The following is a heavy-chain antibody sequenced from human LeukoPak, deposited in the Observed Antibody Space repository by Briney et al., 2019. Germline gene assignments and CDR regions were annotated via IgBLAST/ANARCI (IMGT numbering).Heavy chain of an antibody. CDR2: INHSGSA. CDR1: GGAFSGYY. D-gene: IGHD3-22*01. V-gene: IGHV4-34*01. J-gene: IGHJ4*02. CDR3: ARPGYYDSSGGNDY. Sequence: SETLSLTCAVSGGAFSGYYWTWIRQPPGKGLEWIGEINHSGSANYNPSLKSRVTISLDTSKNQFSLKLSSVTAADTAVYYCARPGYYDSSGGNDYWGQGTLVTVSS.